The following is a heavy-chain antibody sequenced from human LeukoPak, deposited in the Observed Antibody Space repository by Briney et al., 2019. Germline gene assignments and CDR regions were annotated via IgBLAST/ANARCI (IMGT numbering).Heavy chain of an antibody. CDR2: FDPEDGET. CDR1: GYTLTELS. Sequence: ASVKVSCKVSGYTLTELSMHWVRQAPGKGLEWMGGFDPEDGETIYAQKFQGRVTMTEDTSTDTAYMELSSLRSEDTAIYYCARSLKEVYHYYMDVWGKGTTVTISS. J-gene: IGHJ6*03. CDR3: ARSLKEVYHYYMDV. V-gene: IGHV1-24*01.